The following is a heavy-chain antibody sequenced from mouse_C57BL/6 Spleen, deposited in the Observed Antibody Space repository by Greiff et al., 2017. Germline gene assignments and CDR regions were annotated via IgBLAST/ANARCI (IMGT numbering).Heavy chain of an antibody. Sequence: VQLQQSGAELVKPGASVKISCKASGYAFSSYWMNWVKQRPGTGLEWIGQIYPGDGDTNYNGKFKGKATLTADKSSSTAYLQLSSLTSEDSAVYFCARGGYYAMDYWGQGTSVTVSS. J-gene: IGHJ4*01. CDR1: GYAFSSYW. CDR3: ARGGYYAMDY. CDR2: IYPGDGDT. V-gene: IGHV1-80*01.